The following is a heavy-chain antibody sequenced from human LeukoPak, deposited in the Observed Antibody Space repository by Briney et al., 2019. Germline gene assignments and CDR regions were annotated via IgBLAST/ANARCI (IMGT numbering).Heavy chain of an antibody. V-gene: IGHV3-69-1*01. CDR2: ISVSGTI. CDR1: GFRFGGYS. Sequence: PGGSLRLSCTASGFRFGGYSIHWVRQAPGKGLEWLSYISVSGTIHADSVMGRVTVSRDDAKNSLYLQMNSLRAEDTAVYYCARIRGLTLPISYMDVWGKGTTVTVSS. J-gene: IGHJ6*03. CDR3: ARIRGLTLPISYMDV. D-gene: IGHD2-21*01.